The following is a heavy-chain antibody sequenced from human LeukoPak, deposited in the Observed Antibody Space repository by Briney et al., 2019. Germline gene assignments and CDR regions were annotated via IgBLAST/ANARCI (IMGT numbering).Heavy chain of an antibody. CDR3: ARAFSLLIAGAFDP. Sequence: ASVKVSCKASGCTFTSYDINWVRQATGQGLEWMGWVNPNSGNTGYAQKFQGRVTMTRNTSISTAYMELSSLRSEDTAVYYCARAFSLLIAGAFDPWGQGTLVTVSS. CDR1: GCTFTSYD. V-gene: IGHV1-8*01. D-gene: IGHD6-19*01. J-gene: IGHJ5*02. CDR2: VNPNSGNT.